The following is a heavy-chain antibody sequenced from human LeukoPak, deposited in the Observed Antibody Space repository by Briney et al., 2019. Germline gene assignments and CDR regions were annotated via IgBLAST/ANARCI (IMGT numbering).Heavy chain of an antibody. V-gene: IGHV3-7*03. Sequence: RAGGSLRLSCAASGFTFSSYWMSWVRQAPGKGLEWVANIKQDGSEKYYVDSVKGRFTISRDNAKNSLYLQMNSLRAEDTAVYYCARDVATYYYDNSGYYHDYWGQGTLVTVSS. D-gene: IGHD3-22*01. J-gene: IGHJ4*02. CDR2: IKQDGSEK. CDR1: GFTFSSYW. CDR3: ARDVATYYYDNSGYYHDY.